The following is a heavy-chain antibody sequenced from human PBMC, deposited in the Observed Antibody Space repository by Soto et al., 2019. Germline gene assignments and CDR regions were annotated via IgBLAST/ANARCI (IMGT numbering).Heavy chain of an antibody. Sequence: GSLRLSCAASGFTFSSYSMNWVRQAPGKGLEWVSSISSSSSYIYYADSVKGRFTISRDNAKNSLYLQMNSLRAEDTAVYYCARYNYYYYDSSGYDYWGQGTLVTVSS. CDR2: ISSSSSYI. CDR1: GFTFSSYS. CDR3: ARYNYYYYDSSGYDY. V-gene: IGHV3-21*01. D-gene: IGHD3-22*01. J-gene: IGHJ4*02.